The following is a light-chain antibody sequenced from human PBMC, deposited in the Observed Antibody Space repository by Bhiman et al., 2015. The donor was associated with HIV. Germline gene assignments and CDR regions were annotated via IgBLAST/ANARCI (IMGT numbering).Light chain of an antibody. CDR1: SSNIGNNY. V-gene: IGLV1-51*02. J-gene: IGLJ2*01. Sequence: XSLCSGSSSNIGNNYVSWYQQLPGTAPKLLIYETYKRPSGIPDRFSGSRSGTSATLGITGLQTGDEADYYCGTWDSSLSAVVFGGGTKLTVL. CDR3: GTWDSSLSAVV. CDR2: ETY.